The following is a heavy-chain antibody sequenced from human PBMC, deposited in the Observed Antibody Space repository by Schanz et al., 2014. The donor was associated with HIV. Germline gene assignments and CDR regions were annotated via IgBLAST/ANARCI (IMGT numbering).Heavy chain of an antibody. CDR2: ISPSNGNT. CDR1: GYIFTRFS. J-gene: IGHJ5*02. V-gene: IGHV1-18*04. Sequence: QVQLVQSGAEVKKPGASVKVSCKASGYIFTRFSMHWVRQAPGQGLEWMGWISPSNGNTNYAQKFQGRVTMTTDTSTSTAYMDLRSLRSDDTAVYYCAREKTTLNWFDPWGQGTLVTVSS. CDR3: AREKTTLNWFDP.